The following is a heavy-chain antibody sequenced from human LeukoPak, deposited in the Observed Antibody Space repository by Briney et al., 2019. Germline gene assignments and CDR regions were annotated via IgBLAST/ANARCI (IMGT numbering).Heavy chain of an antibody. CDR3: ARGRPHGNDY. D-gene: IGHD4-23*01. Sequence: GGSLRLSCAASGFTFSSYWMNWVRQAPGKGLVWVSRIASDGSSTTYADSVKGRSSISRDNAKNTLYLQMNSLRVEDTAVYYCARGRPHGNDYWGQGTLVTVFS. J-gene: IGHJ4*02. CDR1: GFTFSSYW. CDR2: IASDGSST. V-gene: IGHV3-74*01.